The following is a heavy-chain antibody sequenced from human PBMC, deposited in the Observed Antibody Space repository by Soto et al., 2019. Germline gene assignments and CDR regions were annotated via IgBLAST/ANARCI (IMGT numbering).Heavy chain of an antibody. J-gene: IGHJ6*03. V-gene: IGHV3-23*01. CDR3: AKGGNDILTGYYGYYYMDV. Sequence: EVQLLESGGGLVQPGGSLRLSCAASGFTFSSYVMSWVRQAPGKGLEWVSAISGSGGSTYYADSVKGRFTISRDNSKNTLYLQMNSLRAEDTAVYYCAKGGNDILTGYYGYYYMDVWGKGTTVTVSS. CDR2: ISGSGGST. CDR1: GFTFSSYV. D-gene: IGHD3-9*01.